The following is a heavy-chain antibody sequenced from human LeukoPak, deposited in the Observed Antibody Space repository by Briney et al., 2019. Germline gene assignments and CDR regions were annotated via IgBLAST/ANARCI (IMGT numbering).Heavy chain of an antibody. CDR3: ARDSRPRGDY. V-gene: IGHV4-39*07. CDR2: IYYSGST. CDR1: GGSISSSSYY. J-gene: IGHJ4*02. Sequence: SETLSLTCTVSGGSISSSSYYWGWIRQPPGKGLEWIGSIYYSGSTYYNPSLKSRVTISVDTSKNQFSLKLSSVTAADTAVYYCARDSRPRGDYWGQGTLVTVSS. D-gene: IGHD1-14*01.